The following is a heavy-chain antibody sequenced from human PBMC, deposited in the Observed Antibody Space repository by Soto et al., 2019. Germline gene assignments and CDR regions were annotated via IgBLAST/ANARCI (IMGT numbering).Heavy chain of an antibody. J-gene: IGHJ4*02. V-gene: IGHV4-61*01. D-gene: IGHD3-3*01. CDR2: VYHTGRT. CDR3: ARDFAYFDS. Sequence: QVQLQESGPGLVKPSETLSLTCTVSGDPLSSGSYYWSWIRQSPGKRLEWIGYVYHTGRTSYNPSLKSRVSISMDTSKNQFSLNLDSVTAADTAVYFCARDFAYFDSWGQGTLVTVSS. CDR1: GDPLSSGSYY.